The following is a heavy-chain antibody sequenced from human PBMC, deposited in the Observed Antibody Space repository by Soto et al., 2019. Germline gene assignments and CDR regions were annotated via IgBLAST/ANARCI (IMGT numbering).Heavy chain of an antibody. CDR3: ARDRGPVEMATVYYYYGMDV. Sequence: GGSLRLSCAASGFTFSSYGIHWVRQAPGKGLEWVAVIWYDGSNKYYADSVKGRFTISRDNSKNTLYLQMNSLRAEDTAVYYCARDRGPVEMATVYYYYGMDVWGQGTTVTVS. J-gene: IGHJ6*02. CDR2: IWYDGSNK. V-gene: IGHV3-33*08. CDR1: GFTFSSYG. D-gene: IGHD4-4*01.